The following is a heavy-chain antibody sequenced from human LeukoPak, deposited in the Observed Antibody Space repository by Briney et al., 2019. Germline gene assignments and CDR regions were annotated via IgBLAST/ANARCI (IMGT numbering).Heavy chain of an antibody. CDR2: INPKSGGT. CDR3: ARDRGSSGDY. V-gene: IGHV1-2*02. Sequence: ASVRVSCKASGYTFIGYYMHWVRQAPGQGLEWMGWINPKSGGTDYAQKFQGRVTMTRNTSISTAYMELISLTSDDTAVYYCARDRGSSGDYWGQGTLVTVSS. CDR1: GYTFIGYY. D-gene: IGHD3-10*01. J-gene: IGHJ4*02.